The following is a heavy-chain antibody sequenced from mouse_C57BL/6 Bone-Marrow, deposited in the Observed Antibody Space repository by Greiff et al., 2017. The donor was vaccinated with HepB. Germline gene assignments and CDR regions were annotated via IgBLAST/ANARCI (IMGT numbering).Heavy chain of an antibody. Sequence: QVQLQQSGAELMKPGASVKLSCTATGYTFTGYWIEWVKQRPGHGLEWIGEILPGSGSTNYNEKFKGKATFTADTSSNTANMQLNSLTTEDSAISEGAGSHYCGPEAYWGQGTLVTVSA. V-gene: IGHV1-9*01. CDR3: AGSHYCGPEAY. CDR1: GYTFTGYW. J-gene: IGHJ3*01. D-gene: IGHD1-2*01. CDR2: ILPGSGST.